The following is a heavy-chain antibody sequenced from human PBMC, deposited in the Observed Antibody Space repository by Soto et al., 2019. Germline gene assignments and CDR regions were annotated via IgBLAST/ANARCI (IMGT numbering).Heavy chain of an antibody. J-gene: IGHJ4*02. V-gene: IGHV3-23*01. CDR1: ECTFSYYA. D-gene: IGHD6-6*01. CDR2: VSGGGDTT. Sequence: GGSLRLSCAASECTFSYYAMSWVRHAPGKGLEWVSAVSGGGDTTYYAESVKGRFTVSRDNSKNTLILQMSSLRAEDTAIYYCARGPVAARPYYFDYWGQGTRVTVSS. CDR3: ARGPVAARPYYFDY.